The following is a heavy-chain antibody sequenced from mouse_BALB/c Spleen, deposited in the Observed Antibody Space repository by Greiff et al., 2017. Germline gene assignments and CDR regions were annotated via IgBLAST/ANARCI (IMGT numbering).Heavy chain of an antibody. CDR2: ISSGGSYT. Sequence: EVQLVESGGGLVKPGGSLKLSCAASGFTFSSYAMSWVRQSPEKRLEWVAEISSGGSYTYYPDTVTGRFTISRDNAKNTLYLEMSSLRSEDTAMYYCAREGGLYGNFFAYWGQGTLVTVSA. CDR1: GFTFSSYA. CDR3: AREGGLYGNFFAY. D-gene: IGHD2-10*02. J-gene: IGHJ3*01. V-gene: IGHV5-9-4*01.